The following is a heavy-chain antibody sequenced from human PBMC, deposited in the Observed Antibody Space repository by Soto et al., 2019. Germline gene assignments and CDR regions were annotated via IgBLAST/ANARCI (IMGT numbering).Heavy chain of an antibody. CDR2: IDGSGTAM. CDR3: ARQLYTVVTPQDY. CDR1: GFTFSNFR. Sequence: RLSCAASGFTFSNFRMNWIRQAPGKGLEWVSHIDGSGTAMSYVDSVKGRFTISRDNAKNSLYLEMTSLRDEDTAVYYCARQLYTVVTPQDYWGRGTLVTVSS. J-gene: IGHJ4*02. V-gene: IGHV3-48*02. D-gene: IGHD2-21*02.